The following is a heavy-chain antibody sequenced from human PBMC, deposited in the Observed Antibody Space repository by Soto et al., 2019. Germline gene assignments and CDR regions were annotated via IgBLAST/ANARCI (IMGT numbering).Heavy chain of an antibody. Sequence: PSETLSLTCTVSGGSFKSGSYSWGWIRQPPGKGLEWIGYVYHTGRTSYNPSLKSRVSISIDTSKNQFSLNLDSVTAADTAVYFFAMDSAYFDSWGQGTLVTVSS. V-gene: IGHV4-61*01. D-gene: IGHD2-2*03. CDR1: GGSFKSGSYS. CDR2: VYHTGRT. CDR3: AMDSAYFDS. J-gene: IGHJ4*02.